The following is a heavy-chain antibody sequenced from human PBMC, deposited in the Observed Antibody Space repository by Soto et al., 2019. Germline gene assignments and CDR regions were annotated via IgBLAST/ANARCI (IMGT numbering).Heavy chain of an antibody. CDR1: GGSISSGNYY. D-gene: IGHD2-15*01. Sequence: QVQLQESGPGLVKPSQTLSLTCTVSGGSISSGNYYWNWIRQHPGKGLEWLGYIYHSGSTYYNPSLTSRVTISVDTSKNQCSLKLSSVTAADTAVYYCARDPSGGSGPDYWGQGTLVTVSS. CDR3: ARDPSGGSGPDY. V-gene: IGHV4-31*03. CDR2: IYHSGST. J-gene: IGHJ4*02.